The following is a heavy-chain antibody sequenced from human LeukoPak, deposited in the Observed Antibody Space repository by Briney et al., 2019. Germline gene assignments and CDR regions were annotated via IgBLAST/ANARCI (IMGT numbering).Heavy chain of an antibody. Sequence: GGSLRVSCEGSGFSLSAYNMNWVRQAPGKGLESVSYISSSSATIFYADSVKGRFTISRNNAKNSLYLQMNSLRPEGTAVYFCARDRHVPGLYYYYMDVWGKGTTVTVSS. J-gene: IGHJ6*03. V-gene: IGHV3-48*01. CDR3: ARDRHVPGLYYYYMDV. CDR2: ISSSSATI. CDR1: GFSLSAYN. D-gene: IGHD6-6*01.